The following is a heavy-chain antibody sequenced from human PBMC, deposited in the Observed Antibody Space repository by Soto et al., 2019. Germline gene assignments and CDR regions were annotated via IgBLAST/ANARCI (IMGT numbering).Heavy chain of an antibody. J-gene: IGHJ4*02. V-gene: IGHV3-15*07. CDR3: IGQVAFSGAPFIY. Sequence: EVQVVESGGGFVEPGGSLRLSCAASGFSFTSAWLTWVRQAPGKGLEWVGRIKSEPDGGTTAFAAPVKDRFTMSRDVAENTVSLQMNSLNTVDTAMYYCIGQVAFSGAPFIYWGQGIPVNVPS. D-gene: IGHD2-15*01. CDR2: IKSEPDGGTT. CDR1: GFSFTSAW.